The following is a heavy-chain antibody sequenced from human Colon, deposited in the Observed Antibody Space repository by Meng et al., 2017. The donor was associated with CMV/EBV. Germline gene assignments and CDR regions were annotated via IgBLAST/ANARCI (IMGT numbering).Heavy chain of an antibody. V-gene: IGHV1-2*06. CDR1: GDTFTGYY. CDR2: INPSNGDT. Sequence: QAQLVQSGAEVKKPGASVKVSCKASGDTFTGYYIHWVRQAPGQGLQWMGRINPSNGDTDYAQRFQGRVTMTRDTSITTVYMEVNSLTSDDTAVYYCTREGFDYWGQGALVTVSS. J-gene: IGHJ4*02. CDR3: TREGFDY.